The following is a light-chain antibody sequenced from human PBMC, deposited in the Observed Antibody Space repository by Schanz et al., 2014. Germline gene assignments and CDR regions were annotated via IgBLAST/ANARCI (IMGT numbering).Light chain of an antibody. V-gene: IGLV2-8*01. CDR3: CSYAGKYTWV. Sequence: QSALTQPPSASGSPGQSVTISCTGTSSDVGAYNFVSWYEQHPGKAPKLMIFDVNQRPSGVPDRFSGSKSGDTASLTISGLQAEDEADYYCCSYAGKYTWVFGGGTKLTVL. CDR2: DVN. CDR1: SSDVGAYNF. J-gene: IGLJ3*02.